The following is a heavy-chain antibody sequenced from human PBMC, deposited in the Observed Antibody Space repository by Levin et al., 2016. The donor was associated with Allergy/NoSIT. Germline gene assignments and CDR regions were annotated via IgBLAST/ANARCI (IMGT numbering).Heavy chain of an antibody. Sequence: KVSCKGSGYTFTTYWIAWVRQVPGKGLEWMGIIYPGDSDLNYSPSFQGQITMSVDKSTNTAYLQWSSLKASDTAMYYCARLRPITGYNYYYEGLDVWGQGTTVTVSS. V-gene: IGHV5-51*01. D-gene: IGHD5-24*01. CDR1: GYTFTTYW. CDR2: IYPGDSDL. J-gene: IGHJ6*02. CDR3: ARLRPITGYNYYYEGLDV.